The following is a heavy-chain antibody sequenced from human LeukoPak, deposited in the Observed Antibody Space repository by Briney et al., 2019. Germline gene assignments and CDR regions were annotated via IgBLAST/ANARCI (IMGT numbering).Heavy chain of an antibody. CDR1: GGTFTSYA. D-gene: IGHD3-22*01. V-gene: IGHV1-69*05. J-gene: IGHJ3*02. Sequence: SVKVSCKASGGTFTSYAISWVRQAPGQGLEWMGRIIPIFGTANYAQKFQGRVTITTDESTSTAYMELSSLRSEDTAVYYCARASYDSSGRSDGAFDIWGQGTMVTVSS. CDR2: IIPIFGTA. CDR3: ARASYDSSGRSDGAFDI.